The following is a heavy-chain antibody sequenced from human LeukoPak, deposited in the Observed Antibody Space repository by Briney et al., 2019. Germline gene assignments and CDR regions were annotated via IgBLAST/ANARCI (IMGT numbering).Heavy chain of an antibody. V-gene: IGHV5-10-1*01. CDR2: IDPSDSYT. Sequence: GRIDPSDSYTNSSPSFQGHVTISADKSISTAYLQWSSLKASDTAMYYCARAGYYDSSGYVYWGQGTLVTVPS. D-gene: IGHD3-22*01. CDR3: ARAGYYDSSGYVY. J-gene: IGHJ4*02.